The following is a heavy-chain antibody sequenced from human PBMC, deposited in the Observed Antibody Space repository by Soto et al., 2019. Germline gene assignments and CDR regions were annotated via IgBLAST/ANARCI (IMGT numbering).Heavy chain of an antibody. CDR2: IYHSGST. J-gene: IGHJ5*02. V-gene: IGHV4-4*02. CDR3: ARASGIWAGTTGSWFDP. CDR1: GGSISSSNW. D-gene: IGHD1-7*01. Sequence: PSETLSLTCAVSGGSISSSNWWSWVRQPPGKGLEWIGEIYHSGSTNYNPSLKSRVTISVDKSKNQFSLKLSSVTAADTAVYYCARASGIWAGTTGSWFDPWGQGTLVTVSS.